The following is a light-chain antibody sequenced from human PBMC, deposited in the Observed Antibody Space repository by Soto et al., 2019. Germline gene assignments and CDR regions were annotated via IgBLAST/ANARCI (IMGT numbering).Light chain of an antibody. CDR1: QSLTSNN. Sequence: EIVLRKSPGALSLYSGERGTLSCRASQSLTSNNLAWYQQKPGQAPKLLLYGASSRATGIPDRFSGSGSGTDFTLTISRLEPDDFAVYYCQQYSTSLPTFGQGTKVDIK. CDR2: GAS. V-gene: IGKV3-20*01. CDR3: QQYSTSLPT. J-gene: IGKJ1*01.